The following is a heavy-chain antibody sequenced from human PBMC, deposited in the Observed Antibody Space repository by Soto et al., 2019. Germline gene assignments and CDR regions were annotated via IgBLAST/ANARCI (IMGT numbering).Heavy chain of an antibody. J-gene: IGHJ5*02. D-gene: IGHD3-22*01. CDR1: GGTFSSYA. CDR2: IIPIFGTA. CDR3: AKNPDDSSGYIRFDP. Sequence: GASVKVSCKASGGTFSSYAISWVRQAPGQGLEWMGGIIPIFGTANYAQKFQGRVTITADESTSTAYMELSSLRSEDTAVYYCAKNPDDSSGYIRFDPWGQGTLVTVSS. V-gene: IGHV1-69*13.